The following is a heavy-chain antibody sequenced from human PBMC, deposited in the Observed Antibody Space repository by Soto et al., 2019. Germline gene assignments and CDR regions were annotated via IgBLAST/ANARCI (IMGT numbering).Heavy chain of an antibody. V-gene: IGHV1-46*01. CDR1: TGNY. CDR2: INPTGGST. CDR3: ARAYATSCPGP. Sequence: GASVKVCCKASTGNYLHWVRQAPGQGLEWMGMINPTGGSTTYAQKFQGRVSMTRDTSTNTVYMELSGLRSEDTAVYYCARAYATSCPGPWGQGTLVTVSS. J-gene: IGHJ5*02. D-gene: IGHD2-2*01.